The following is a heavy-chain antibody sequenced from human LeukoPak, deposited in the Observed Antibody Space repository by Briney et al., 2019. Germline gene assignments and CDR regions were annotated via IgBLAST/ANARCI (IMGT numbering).Heavy chain of an antibody. J-gene: IGHJ4*02. CDR1: GFSFGDFG. Sequence: GSLRLSCAAFGFSFGDFGMSRVRQAPGKGLEGVSGINWNGVGTSYVDSVKGRFTVSRDNAKNSLYLQMNSLRDEDTAVYYCARGIPSGPNFDYWGQGTLVTVSS. V-gene: IGHV3-20*04. CDR3: ARGIPSGPNFDY. CDR2: INWNGVGT. D-gene: IGHD6-19*01.